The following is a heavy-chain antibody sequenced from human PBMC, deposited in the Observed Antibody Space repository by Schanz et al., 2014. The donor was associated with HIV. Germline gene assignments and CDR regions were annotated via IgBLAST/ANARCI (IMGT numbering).Heavy chain of an antibody. D-gene: IGHD4-4*01. CDR2: ISYDGRNK. Sequence: QVQLVESGGGVVQPGRSLRLSCAASGFTFDSYGMHWVRQAPGKGLEWVAVISYDGRNKKYGESVKGRFTISRDNSKKTVFLQMNNLRAEDTAVYYCARDRLHPGNGMDAWGQGTTVTVSS. CDR3: ARDRLHPGNGMDA. J-gene: IGHJ6*02. CDR1: GFTFDSYG. V-gene: IGHV3-30*03.